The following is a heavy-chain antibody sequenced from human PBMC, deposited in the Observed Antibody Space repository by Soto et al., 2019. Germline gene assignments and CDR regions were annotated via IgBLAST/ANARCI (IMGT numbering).Heavy chain of an antibody. D-gene: IGHD2-15*01. Sequence: EVQLVESGGGLVKPGGSLTLSCAASGFAFRSYNMNWVRQAPGKGLEWVASISSGSSNIYYADSVKGRFTISRDNAKSSLFLQMDSLRAEDSAVYYCASATVVAATFDFWGQGTLVTVSS. J-gene: IGHJ4*02. V-gene: IGHV3-21*01. CDR1: GFAFRSYN. CDR3: ASATVVAATFDF. CDR2: ISSGSSNI.